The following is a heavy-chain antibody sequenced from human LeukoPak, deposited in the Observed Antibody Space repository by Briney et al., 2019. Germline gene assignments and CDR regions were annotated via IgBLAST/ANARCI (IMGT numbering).Heavy chain of an antibody. CDR1: GYTFSGYY. CDR2: INPNSGGT. CDR3: ARALGSPEGTDDYGDYNWFDP. D-gene: IGHD4-17*01. J-gene: IGHJ5*02. Sequence: ASLKVSCKASGYTFSGYYMHWVRQAPGQGLEWMGWINPNSGGTNYAQKFQGRVTMTRDTSISTAYMDLSRLTSDDTAVYYCARALGSPEGTDDYGDYNWFDPWGQGTLVTVSS. V-gene: IGHV1-2*02.